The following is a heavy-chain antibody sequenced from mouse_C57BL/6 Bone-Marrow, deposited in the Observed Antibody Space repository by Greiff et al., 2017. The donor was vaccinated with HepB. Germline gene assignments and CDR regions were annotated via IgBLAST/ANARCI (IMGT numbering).Heavy chain of an antibody. Sequence: EVKLVESGGGLVKPGGSLKLSCAASGFTFSDYGMHWVRQAPEKGLEWVAYISSGSSTIYYADTVKGRFTISRDNAKNTLFLQMTSLRSEDTAMYYCARRIPLWPYAMDYWGQGTSVTVSS. J-gene: IGHJ4*01. CDR1: GFTFSDYG. D-gene: IGHD1-1*02. CDR3: ARRIPLWPYAMDY. CDR2: ISSGSSTI. V-gene: IGHV5-17*01.